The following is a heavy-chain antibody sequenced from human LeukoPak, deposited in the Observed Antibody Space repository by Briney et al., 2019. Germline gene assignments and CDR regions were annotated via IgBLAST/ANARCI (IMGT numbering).Heavy chain of an antibody. J-gene: IGHJ3*02. Sequence: PGGSLRLSCVASGFSFFNYAMSWVRQAPGKGLEWVSAISHSGDSTYYADSVKGRFTISRDNSKNTLYLQMNSLRAEDTAVYYCAKDLDDILSSIWGQGTMVTVSS. D-gene: IGHD3-9*01. CDR1: GFSFFNYA. V-gene: IGHV3-23*01. CDR2: ISHSGDST. CDR3: AKDLDDILSSI.